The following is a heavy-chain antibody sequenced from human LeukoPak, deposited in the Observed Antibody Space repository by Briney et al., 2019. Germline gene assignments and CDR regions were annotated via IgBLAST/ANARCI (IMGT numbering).Heavy chain of an antibody. Sequence: ASVKVSCKASGYTFTSYGISWVRQAPGQGLEWMGWIGAYNGNTNYAQKLQGRVTMTTDTSTSTAYMELRSLRSDDTAVYYCARDWEVGATESTPTDYWGQGTLVTVSS. D-gene: IGHD1-26*01. CDR3: ARDWEVGATESTPTDY. J-gene: IGHJ4*02. CDR2: IGAYNGNT. CDR1: GYTFTSYG. V-gene: IGHV1-18*01.